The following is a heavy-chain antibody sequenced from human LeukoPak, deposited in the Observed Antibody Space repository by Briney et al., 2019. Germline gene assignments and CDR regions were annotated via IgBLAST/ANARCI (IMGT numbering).Heavy chain of an antibody. V-gene: IGHV3-23*01. Sequence: PGGSLRLSCAASGCTFSSYAMSWVRQAPGKGLEWVSTVSGSGCSTYYPDSVKGRFNVSRDNSKNTVYLQMNSLRAEDTAVYYCARKWGNSCGYWGQGTLVTVSS. CDR1: GCTFSSYA. D-gene: IGHD2-21*01. J-gene: IGHJ4*02. CDR2: VSGSGCST. CDR3: ARKWGNSCGY.